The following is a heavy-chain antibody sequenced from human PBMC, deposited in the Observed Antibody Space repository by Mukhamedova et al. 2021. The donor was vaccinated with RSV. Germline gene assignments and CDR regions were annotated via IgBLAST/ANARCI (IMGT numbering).Heavy chain of an antibody. CDR2: IKSKTDGGTT. V-gene: IGHV3-15*01. Sequence: EWVGRIKSKTDGGTTDYAAPVKGRFTISRDDSKNTLYLQMNSLKTEDTAVYYCTTHHLYCYDSSGYDYWGQGTLVTVSS. CDR3: TTHHLYCYDSSGYDY. D-gene: IGHD3-22*01. J-gene: IGHJ4*02.